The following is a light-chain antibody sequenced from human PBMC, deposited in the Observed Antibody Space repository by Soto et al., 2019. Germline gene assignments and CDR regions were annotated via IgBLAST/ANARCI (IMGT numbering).Light chain of an antibody. CDR2: GAS. CDR3: QQYNNWPRT. CDR1: QSVSSN. J-gene: IGKJ1*01. Sequence: IVMTQSPGTLSVSPGERVTLSCRASQSVSSNLAWYQHQPGQAPRLLIYGASTRATGIPARFSGSGSGTEFTLTISSLQSEDFAVYYCQQYNNWPRTFGQGTKVDIK. V-gene: IGKV3-15*01.